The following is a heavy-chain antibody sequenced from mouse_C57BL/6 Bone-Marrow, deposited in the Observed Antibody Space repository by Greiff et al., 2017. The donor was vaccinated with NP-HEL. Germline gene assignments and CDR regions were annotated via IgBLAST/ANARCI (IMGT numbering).Heavy chain of an antibody. V-gene: IGHV5-17*01. J-gene: IGHJ1*03. CDR2: ISSGRSTI. D-gene: IGHD4-1*01. Sequence: EVKLMESGGGLVKPGGSLKLSCAASGFTFSDYGMHWVRQAPEKGLEWVAYISSGRSTIYYADTVKGRFTIARDNAKNTLFLQMTSLRSEDTAMFYCARPGLDCYFDVWGTGTTVTVSS. CDR1: GFTFSDYG. CDR3: ARPGLDCYFDV.